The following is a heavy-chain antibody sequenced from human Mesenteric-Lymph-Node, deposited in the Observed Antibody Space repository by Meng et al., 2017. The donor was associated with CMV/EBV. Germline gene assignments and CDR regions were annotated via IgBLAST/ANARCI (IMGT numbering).Heavy chain of an antibody. CDR1: GGSFSGYY. V-gene: IGHV3-49*03. CDR3: ARGVLPTGF. D-gene: IGHD4-11*01. J-gene: IGHJ4*02. Sequence: GGSLRLSCAVYGGSFSGYYWSWIRQAPGKGLECAGFIRSKAFGGTTEYAASVRGRVTISRDDSKSIAYLQMNSLKTEDTGMYYCARGVLPTGFWGQGTLVTVSS. CDR2: IRSKAFGGTT.